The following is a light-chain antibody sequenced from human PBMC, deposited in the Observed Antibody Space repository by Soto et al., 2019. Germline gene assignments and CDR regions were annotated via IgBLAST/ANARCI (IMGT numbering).Light chain of an antibody. V-gene: IGKV3-15*01. CDR2: DAS. Sequence: EVVMTQFPATLSVSPGGRATLSCRASQSLSTNLAWYQQRPGQAPRLLIHDASARATGIPGRFSGSGSGTDFTLTISSLQSEDFAVYYCQQYDDWPITFGQGTRLETK. CDR3: QQYDDWPIT. CDR1: QSLSTN. J-gene: IGKJ5*01.